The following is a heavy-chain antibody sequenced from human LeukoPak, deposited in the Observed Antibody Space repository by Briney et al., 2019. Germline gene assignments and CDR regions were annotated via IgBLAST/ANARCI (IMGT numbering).Heavy chain of an antibody. CDR1: GYTFTSYY. D-gene: IGHD6-13*01. CDR3: ARYGFSTVWQGGWHAFDI. J-gene: IGHJ3*02. CDR2: VNPTTGDT. Sequence: ASVKVSCKASGYTFTSYYMHWVRQAPGQGLEWMGIVNPTTGDTTYAQKFQGRLTMARDMSTSTVYMELSSLTSEDTAVFYCARYGFSTVWQGGWHAFDIWGQGTVVTVSS. V-gene: IGHV1-46*01.